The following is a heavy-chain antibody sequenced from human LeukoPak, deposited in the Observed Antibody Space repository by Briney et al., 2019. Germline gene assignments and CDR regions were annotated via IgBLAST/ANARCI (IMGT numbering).Heavy chain of an antibody. CDR3: TRDRGTYNWFDP. CDR2: IEKKDNLYAT. CDR1: GFTFSGSA. D-gene: IGHD2-15*01. V-gene: IGHV3-73*01. Sequence: PGGSLKLSCAASGFTFSGSAVHWVRQSSRKGLEWVGHIEKKDNLYATAYAESVKGRFTISRDDSKDTAFLHMDSLKTEDTALYYCTRDRGTYNWFDPWGQGTLVTVSS. J-gene: IGHJ5*02.